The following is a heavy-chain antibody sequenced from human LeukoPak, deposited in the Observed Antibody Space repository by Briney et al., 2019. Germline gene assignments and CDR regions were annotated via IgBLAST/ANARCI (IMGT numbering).Heavy chain of an antibody. CDR3: AKGSRSIAVDNLCDY. J-gene: IGHJ4*02. D-gene: IGHD6-19*01. CDR1: GFIFSNYG. Sequence: GGSLRLSCAASGFIFSNYGMSWVRQAPGKGLEWVSIISSSGGSTYYADSVKGRFIISRDNSKNTLYLQMNSLRAEDTAVYYCAKGSRSIAVDNLCDYWGQGSLVTVSS. V-gene: IGHV3-23*01. CDR2: ISSSGGST.